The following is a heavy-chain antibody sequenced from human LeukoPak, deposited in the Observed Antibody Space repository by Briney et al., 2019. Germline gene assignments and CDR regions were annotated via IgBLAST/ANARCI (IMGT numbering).Heavy chain of an antibody. CDR1: GFTFSSYA. V-gene: IGHV3-66*01. CDR2: IYSGGST. D-gene: IGHD3-22*01. CDR3: AREGDYDSSGFRDY. J-gene: IGHJ4*02. Sequence: GSLRLSCAASGFTFSSYAMSWVRQAPGKGLEWVSVIYSGGSTYYADSVKGRFTISRDNSKNTLYLQMNSLRAKNTAVYYCAREGDYDSSGFRDYWGQGTLVTVSS.